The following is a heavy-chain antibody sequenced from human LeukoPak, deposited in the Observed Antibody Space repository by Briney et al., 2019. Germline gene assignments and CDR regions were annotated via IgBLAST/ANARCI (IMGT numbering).Heavy chain of an antibody. Sequence: SESLSLTCTVSGDSIDSYYWSWIRQPPGEGLQWIGYVFYSGPTNYDASLKSRVAISVDRSKNQFSLKLTSVSAADTAVYYCAGRSARYFDSWGQGTPVTVSS. CDR2: VFYSGPT. CDR1: GDSIDSYY. V-gene: IGHV4-59*01. CDR3: AGRSARYFDS. J-gene: IGHJ4*02. D-gene: IGHD1-26*01.